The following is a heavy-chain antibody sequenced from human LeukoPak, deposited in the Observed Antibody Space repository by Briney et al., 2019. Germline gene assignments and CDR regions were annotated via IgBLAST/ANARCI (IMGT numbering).Heavy chain of an antibody. D-gene: IGHD6-6*01. CDR2: IHHSGST. Sequence: PSETLSLTCTVSGYSISSGSYWGWIRQPPGKGLEWIGSIHHSGSTYYNPSLKSRVTISVDASKNQLSLKLSSVTAADTAVYYCARGVFHYYYYYMDVWGKGTTVTVSS. CDR3: ARGVFHYYYYYMDV. CDR1: GYSISSGSY. V-gene: IGHV4-38-2*02. J-gene: IGHJ6*03.